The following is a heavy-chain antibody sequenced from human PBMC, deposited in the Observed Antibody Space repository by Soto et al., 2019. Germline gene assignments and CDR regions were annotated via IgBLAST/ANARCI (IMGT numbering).Heavy chain of an antibody. D-gene: IGHD6-13*01. Sequence: SETLSLTCTVSGGSITGNFYYWGWIRQPPGKGLEWIASISNSASINANPSLKSRVTISVDTSKNQFSLRLTSVTAMDTAVYYCARVGGVPSSSHGLAYWGQGILVTVSS. J-gene: IGHJ4*02. CDR2: ISNSASI. V-gene: IGHV4-39*01. CDR3: ARVGGVPSSSHGLAY. CDR1: GGSITGNFYY.